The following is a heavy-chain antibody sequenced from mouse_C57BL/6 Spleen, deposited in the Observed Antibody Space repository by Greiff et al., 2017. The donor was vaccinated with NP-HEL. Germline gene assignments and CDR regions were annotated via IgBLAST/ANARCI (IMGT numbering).Heavy chain of an antibody. V-gene: IGHV1-82*01. Sequence: QVQLQQSGPELVKPGASVKISCKASGYAFSSSWMNWVKQRPGKGLEWIGRIYPGDGDTNYNGKFKGKATLTADKSSSTAYMQLSSLTSGDSAVYFCARYDGYCGGWFAYWGQGTLVTVSA. D-gene: IGHD2-3*01. CDR3: ARYDGYCGGWFAY. J-gene: IGHJ3*01. CDR1: GYAFSSSW. CDR2: IYPGDGDT.